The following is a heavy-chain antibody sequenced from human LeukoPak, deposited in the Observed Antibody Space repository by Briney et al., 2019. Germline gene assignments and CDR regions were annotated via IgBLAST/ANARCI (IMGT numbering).Heavy chain of an antibody. D-gene: IGHD5-24*01. J-gene: IGHJ4*02. CDR1: GFTFSRHI. CDR3: ARNIWTRSLQLDYFDC. CDR2: IRAGYNYT. Sequence: PGGSLRLSCAASGFTFSRHIMNWVRQAPGKGLEWVSSIRAGYNYTYYADSVKGRFTISRDNAKNSLYLQMKSLRPEATAVYYCARNIWTRSLQLDYFDCWGQGTLVTVSS. V-gene: IGHV3-21*01.